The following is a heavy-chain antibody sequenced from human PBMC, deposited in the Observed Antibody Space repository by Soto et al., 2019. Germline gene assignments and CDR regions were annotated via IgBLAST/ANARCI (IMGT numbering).Heavy chain of an antibody. V-gene: IGHV4-4*02. CDR1: GGSISINDW. CDR2: VSHSGST. Sequence: QVQLQESGPRLVKPSGTLSLTCAVSGGSISINDWWSWVRQPPGKGLEWIGDVSHSGSTNYRPSLRGRVTISLDRSKKQFSLKLTSVTAADTAVYFCARGHDRSASPARYFDFWGQGTLVTVSS. CDR3: ARGHDRSASPARYFDF. J-gene: IGHJ4*02. D-gene: IGHD3-22*01.